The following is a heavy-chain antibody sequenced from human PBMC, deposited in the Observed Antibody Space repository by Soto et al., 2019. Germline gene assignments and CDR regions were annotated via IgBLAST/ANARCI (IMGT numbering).Heavy chain of an antibody. J-gene: IGHJ4*02. V-gene: IGHV1-69*13. CDR3: ASYPLAYCGGDCQPFDY. CDR2: IIPIFGTA. D-gene: IGHD2-21*02. CDR1: GGTFSSYA. Sequence: ASVKVSCKASGGTFSSYAISWVRQAPGQGLEWMGGIIPIFGTANYAQKFQGRVTITADESTSTAYMELSSLRSEDTAVYYCASYPLAYCGGDCQPFDYWGQGTLVTVSS.